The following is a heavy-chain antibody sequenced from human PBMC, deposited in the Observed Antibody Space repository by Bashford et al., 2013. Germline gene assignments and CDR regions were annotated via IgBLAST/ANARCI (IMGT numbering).Heavy chain of an antibody. J-gene: IGHJ4*03. D-gene: IGHD4/OR15-4a*01. CDR2: IYWDDDK. Sequence: SGPTLVKPTQTLTLTCTLSGFSINTSGVGVGWIRQPPGKALEWLALIYWDDDKRYRPSLKSRLTITKDTSKNQVVLTMTNMDPVDTATYYCAHKRRRGAVVTDYVGPFDYVGPGNLVTVSS. V-gene: IGHV2-5*02. CDR3: AHKRRRGAVVTDYVGPFDY. CDR1: GFSINTSGVG.